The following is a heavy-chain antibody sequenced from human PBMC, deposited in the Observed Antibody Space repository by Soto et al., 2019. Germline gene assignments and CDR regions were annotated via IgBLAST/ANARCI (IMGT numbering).Heavy chain of an antibody. J-gene: IGHJ6*02. CDR1: GGRFSGYY. V-gene: IGHV4-34*01. CDR2: INHSGST. Sequence: SEALSLTCAVYGGRFSGYYSSWIRQPPGKGLEWIGEINHSGSTNYNPSLKSRVTISVDTSKNQFSLKLSSVTAADTAVYYCAIGPAYYYDAMDVWGQATTVT. D-gene: IGHD3-10*01. CDR3: AIGPAYYYDAMDV.